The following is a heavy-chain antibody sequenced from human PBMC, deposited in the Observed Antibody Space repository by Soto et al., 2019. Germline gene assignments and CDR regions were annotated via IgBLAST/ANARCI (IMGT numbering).Heavy chain of an antibody. Sequence: XAVKVSYKVSGYTLTELSMHWVRQAPGKGLEWMGGFDPEDGETIYAQKFQGRVTMTEDTSTDTAYMELSSLRSEDTAVYYCASYSAYYYDSSGSPRAFDIWGQGTMVT. J-gene: IGHJ3*02. CDR2: FDPEDGET. D-gene: IGHD3-22*01. V-gene: IGHV1-24*01. CDR3: ASYSAYYYDSSGSPRAFDI. CDR1: GYTLTELS.